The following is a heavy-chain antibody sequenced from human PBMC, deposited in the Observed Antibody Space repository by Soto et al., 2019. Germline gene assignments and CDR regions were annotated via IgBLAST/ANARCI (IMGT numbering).Heavy chain of an antibody. J-gene: IGHJ6*02. CDR1: GYTFTSYG. CDR2: NSAYNGNT. Sequence: ASVKVSCKASGYTFTSYGISWVRQAPGQGHEWMGWNSAYNGNTHYAQMLQGRVTMTTATSTSTAYMELSCLRSDDPALYYCSRRQRSYDFWSGYSIASNGYYYCMDVWGQGTTVTVSS. V-gene: IGHV1-18*01. CDR3: SRRQRSYDFWSGYSIASNGYYYCMDV. D-gene: IGHD3-3*01.